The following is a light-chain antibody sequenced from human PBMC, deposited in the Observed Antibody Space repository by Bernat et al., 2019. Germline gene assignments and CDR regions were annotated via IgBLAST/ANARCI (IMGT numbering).Light chain of an antibody. CDR3: SSFAGSDNWV. CDR2: EVT. CDR1: SSDVGGYNY. Sequence: QSALTQPPSASGSPGQSVAISCTGTSSDVGGYNYVSWYQQHPGKAPKLLIYEVTQRPSGAPDRFSGSKSGNTASLTVSGLQAEDEADYYCSSFAGSDNWVFGGGTKLTVL. V-gene: IGLV2-8*01. J-gene: IGLJ3*02.